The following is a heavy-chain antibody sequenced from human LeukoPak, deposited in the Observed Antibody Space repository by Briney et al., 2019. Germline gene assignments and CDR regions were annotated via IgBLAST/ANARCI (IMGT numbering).Heavy chain of an antibody. Sequence: GGSLRLSCTASGFTFSSYSMNWVRQAPGKGLEWLSYISSSGSPIHYADSVKGRFIISRDNAKNSLYLQMNSLRAEDTAVYYCAKDLLGSVDYWGQGTLVTVSS. CDR3: AKDLLGSVDY. J-gene: IGHJ4*02. V-gene: IGHV3-48*01. D-gene: IGHD3-16*01. CDR2: ISSSGSPI. CDR1: GFTFSSYS.